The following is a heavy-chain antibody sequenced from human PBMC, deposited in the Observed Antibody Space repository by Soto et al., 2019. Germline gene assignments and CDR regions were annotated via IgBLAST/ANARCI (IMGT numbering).Heavy chain of an antibody. CDR3: AGGRSGYYSS. CDR1: GGSINSGGYY. J-gene: IGHJ4*02. Sequence: QVQLQESGPGLMKPSQTLSLTCTVSGGSINSGGYYWSWIRQYPGKGLEWIGYIYYSGSTAYTPSLKSRLSISLDTSKNQFSLELRSVTAADAAVYYCAGGRSGYYSSWGQGTLVTVSS. CDR2: IYYSGST. V-gene: IGHV4-31*03. D-gene: IGHD3-22*01.